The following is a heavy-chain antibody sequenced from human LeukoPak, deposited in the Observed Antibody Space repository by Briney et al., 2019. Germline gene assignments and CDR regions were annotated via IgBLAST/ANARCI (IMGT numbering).Heavy chain of an antibody. V-gene: IGHV1-24*01. CDR2: FDPEDGET. CDR3: ATWGTYNWSDQDAFDI. Sequence: EASVKVSCKVSGYTLTELSMHWVRQAPGKGLEWMGGFDPEDGETIYAQKFQGRVTMTEDTSTDTAYMELSSLRSEDTAVYYCATWGTYNWSDQDAFDIWGQGTMVTVSS. J-gene: IGHJ3*02. CDR1: GYTLTELS. D-gene: IGHD1-20*01.